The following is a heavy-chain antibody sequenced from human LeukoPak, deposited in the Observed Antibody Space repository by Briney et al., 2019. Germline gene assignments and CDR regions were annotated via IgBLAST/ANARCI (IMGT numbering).Heavy chain of an antibody. CDR1: GITFSNYA. Sequence: GGSLRLSCAASGITFSNYAMHWVRQAPGKGLEWVAVISYDGSNNYYADSVKGRFTISRDNSKNTLYLQMNSLRAEDTAVYYCARENSRHFDYWGQGTLVTVSS. J-gene: IGHJ4*02. D-gene: IGHD2/OR15-2a*01. V-gene: IGHV3-30-3*01. CDR2: ISYDGSNN. CDR3: ARENSRHFDY.